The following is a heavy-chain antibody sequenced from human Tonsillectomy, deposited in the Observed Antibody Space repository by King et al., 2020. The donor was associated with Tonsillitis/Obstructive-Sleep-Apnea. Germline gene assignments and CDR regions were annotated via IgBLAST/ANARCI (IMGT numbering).Heavy chain of an antibody. J-gene: IGHJ5*02. CDR2: IYPGDSDT. V-gene: IGHV5-51*01. CDR1: GYSFTSYW. D-gene: IGHD3-9*01. Sequence: QLVQSGAEVKKPGESLKISCKGSGYSFTSYWIGWVRQMPGKGLEWMGIIYPGDSDTRYSPSFQGQVTISADKAISTAYLQGSSLKASDTAMYYCARRNPVTGYEGWCDPWGQGTLVTVSS. CDR3: ARRNPVTGYEGWCDP.